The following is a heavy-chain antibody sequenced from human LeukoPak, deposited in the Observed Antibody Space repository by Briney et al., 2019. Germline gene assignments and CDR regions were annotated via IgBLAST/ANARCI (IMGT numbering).Heavy chain of an antibody. D-gene: IGHD3-10*01. CDR3: AKDLPAGGNNWFDP. V-gene: IGHV3-23*01. Sequence: PGGSLRLSCAASGFTFSSYGMSWVRQAPGKGLEWVSAISGSGGSTYYADSVKGRFTISRDNSKNTLYLQMNSLRAEDTAIYYCAKDLPAGGNNWFDPWGQGTLVTVSS. J-gene: IGHJ5*02. CDR2: ISGSGGST. CDR1: GFTFSSYG.